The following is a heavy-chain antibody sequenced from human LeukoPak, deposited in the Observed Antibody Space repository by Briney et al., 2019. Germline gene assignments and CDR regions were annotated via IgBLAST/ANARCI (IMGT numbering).Heavy chain of an antibody. J-gene: IGHJ4*02. CDR1: GGSISSGGYY. Sequence: SETLSLTCTVSGGSISSGGYYWSWIRQHPGKGLEWIGYIYYSGSTYYNPSLKSRVTISVDTSKNQFSLKLSSVTAADTAVYYCAREGRDGYGYFDSWGQGTLVTVSS. CDR2: IYYSGST. V-gene: IGHV4-31*03. D-gene: IGHD5-24*01. CDR3: AREGRDGYGYFDS.